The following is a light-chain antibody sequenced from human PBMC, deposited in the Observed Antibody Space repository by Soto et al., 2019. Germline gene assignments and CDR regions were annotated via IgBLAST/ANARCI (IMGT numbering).Light chain of an antibody. CDR2: GAS. Sequence: EIVLTQSPGTLSLPPGERATLSCRASQSVSSSYLAWYRQKPGQPPRLLIFGASSRATGIPDRFSGSGSGTDFTLTISRLEPEDFAVYYCQQHRSSTTSWTFGQGTKVEIK. CDR3: QQHRSSTTSWT. J-gene: IGKJ1*01. V-gene: IGKV3-20*01. CDR1: QSVSSSY.